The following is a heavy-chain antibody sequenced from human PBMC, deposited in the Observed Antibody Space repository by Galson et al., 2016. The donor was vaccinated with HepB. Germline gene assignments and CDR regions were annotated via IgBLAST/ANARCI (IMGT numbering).Heavy chain of an antibody. D-gene: IGHD3-22*01. CDR1: GFTFSNAW. Sequence: SLRLSCAASGFTFSNAWMSWVRQAPGKGLEWVGRIKSEAYGGTADYAAPVKGRFTISRDDSKNMVFLQMYSLRAEDTAMYFCTTVPGDAGGYSFDYWGQETLVTVSS. CDR2: IKSEAYGGTA. J-gene: IGHJ4*01. CDR3: TTVPGDAGGYSFDY. V-gene: IGHV3-15*01.